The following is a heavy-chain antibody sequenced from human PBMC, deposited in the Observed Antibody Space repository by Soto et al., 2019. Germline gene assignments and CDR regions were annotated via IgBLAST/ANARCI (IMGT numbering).Heavy chain of an antibody. Sequence: GGSLRLSCAASGFTFSVAAMHWVRQAPGKGLEWVGRIRGKANNYATAYAASLMGRFSIYRDDSKNTAYLQMSSLKTEDTAMYYCTNRLTYFSPSGTTGYWGQGTLVTVSS. CDR1: GFTFSVAA. CDR3: TNRLTYFSPSGTTGY. CDR2: IRGKANNYAT. V-gene: IGHV3-73*01. D-gene: IGHD3-10*01. J-gene: IGHJ4*02.